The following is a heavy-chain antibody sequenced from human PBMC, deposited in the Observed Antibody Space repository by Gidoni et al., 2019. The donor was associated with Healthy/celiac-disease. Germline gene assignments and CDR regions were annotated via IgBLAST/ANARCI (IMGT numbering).Heavy chain of an antibody. V-gene: IGHV3-64D*06. D-gene: IGHD5-12*01. Sequence: EVQLVESGGGLVKPGGSRRPSGSASGFTFSSYAMHWVRQAPGKGLEYVSAISSNGGSTYYADSVKGRFTISRDNSKNTLYLQMSSLRAEDTAVYYCVKDSRYSGYVKLDYWGQGTLVTVSS. J-gene: IGHJ4*02. CDR2: ISSNGGST. CDR3: VKDSRYSGYVKLDY. CDR1: GFTFSSYA.